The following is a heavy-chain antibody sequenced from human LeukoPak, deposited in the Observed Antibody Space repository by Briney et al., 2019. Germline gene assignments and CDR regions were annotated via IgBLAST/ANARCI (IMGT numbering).Heavy chain of an antibody. D-gene: IGHD5/OR15-5a*01. Sequence: ASVKVSCKASGYTFTSYDINWVRQATGQGLEWMGWMNPNSGNTGYAQKFQGRVTITADESTSTAYMELSSLRSEDTAVYYCARTKSTDDAFDIWGQGTMVTVSS. V-gene: IGHV1-8*01. CDR2: MNPNSGNT. CDR3: ARTKSTDDAFDI. J-gene: IGHJ3*02. CDR1: GYTFTSYD.